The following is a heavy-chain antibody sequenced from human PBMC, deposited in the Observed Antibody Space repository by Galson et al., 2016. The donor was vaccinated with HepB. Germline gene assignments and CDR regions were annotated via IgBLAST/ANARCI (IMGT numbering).Heavy chain of an antibody. CDR3: AKDLGSSGWYSHFDY. CDR2: ISAISSTM. J-gene: IGHJ4*02. D-gene: IGHD6-19*01. Sequence: SLRLSCAASGFTFSRYSMNWVRQAPGKGLEWISYISAISSTMYYADPVKGRCTISRDNSKNTLFLQRNSLRAEDTAIYYCAKDLGSSGWYSHFDYWGPGTLVTVSS. CDR1: GFTFSRYS. V-gene: IGHV3-48*01.